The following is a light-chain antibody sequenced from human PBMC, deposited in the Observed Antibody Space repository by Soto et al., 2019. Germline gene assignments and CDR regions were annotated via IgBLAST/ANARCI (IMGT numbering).Light chain of an antibody. V-gene: IGKV1-33*01. Sequence: DIQMTQSPSSLSASVGDRVIITCQASQDISNYLNWYQQKPGKAPKLLIYDASNLETGVPSRFSGSGSGTDFTFTISSLQPEDIVTYYCQQYDNLPFTFGPGTKVDIQ. CDR3: QQYDNLPFT. CDR2: DAS. CDR1: QDISNY. J-gene: IGKJ3*01.